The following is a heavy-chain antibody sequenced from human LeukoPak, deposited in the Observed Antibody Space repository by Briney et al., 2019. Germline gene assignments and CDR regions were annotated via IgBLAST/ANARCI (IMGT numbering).Heavy chain of an antibody. V-gene: IGHV3-74*01. D-gene: IGHD6-13*01. CDR3: AREGIAAAGDY. CDR1: GFTFSHYW. Sequence: PGGSLRLSCAASGFTFSHYWMTWVRQAPGKGLVWVSRINSDGSSTSYADSVKGRFTISRDNAKNTLYLQMNSLRAEDTAVYYCAREGIAAAGDYWGQGTLVTVSS. CDR2: INSDGSST. J-gene: IGHJ4*02.